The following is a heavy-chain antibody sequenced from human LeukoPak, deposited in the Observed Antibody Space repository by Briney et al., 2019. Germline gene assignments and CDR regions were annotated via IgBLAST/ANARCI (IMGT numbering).Heavy chain of an antibody. V-gene: IGHV1-69*04. CDR2: IIPILGIA. CDR1: EGTFSSYA. CDR3: ATVERGAGTSPSGY. Sequence: ASVKVSCKASEGTFSSYAISWVRQAPGQGLEWMGRIIPILGIANYAQKFQGRVTITADKSTSTAYMELSSLRSEDTAVYYCATVERGAGTSPSGYWGQGTLVTVSS. D-gene: IGHD1-1*01. J-gene: IGHJ4*02.